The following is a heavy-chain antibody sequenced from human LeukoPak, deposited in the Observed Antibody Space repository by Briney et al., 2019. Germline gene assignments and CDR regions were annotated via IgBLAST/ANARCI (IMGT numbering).Heavy chain of an antibody. CDR1: GFAFDTYS. J-gene: IGHJ5*02. Sequence: GGSLRLSCAASGFAFDTYSMTWVRQAPGKGLEWVSSISSWSSFIYSADSVTGRFTISRDNAKHSLYLQMNSLRAEDTAVYYCARAGSTNSWFDPWGQGTLVIVSS. CDR2: ISSWSSFI. V-gene: IGHV3-21*01. D-gene: IGHD2-2*01. CDR3: ARAGSTNSWFDP.